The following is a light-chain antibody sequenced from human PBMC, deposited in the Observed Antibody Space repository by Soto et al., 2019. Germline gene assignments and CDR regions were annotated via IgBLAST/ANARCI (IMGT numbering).Light chain of an antibody. V-gene: IGKV1-5*03. CDR3: QQYSSYPWT. CDR2: KAS. Sequence: DIQMTQSPSTLSASVGDRVTITCRASQSINSWLAWYQQKPGKAPKLLIYKASNLKSGVPSRFSGSGSGTEFTLTISSLQPDEFATYYCQQYSSYPWTFGQGTKVEI. CDR1: QSINSW. J-gene: IGKJ1*01.